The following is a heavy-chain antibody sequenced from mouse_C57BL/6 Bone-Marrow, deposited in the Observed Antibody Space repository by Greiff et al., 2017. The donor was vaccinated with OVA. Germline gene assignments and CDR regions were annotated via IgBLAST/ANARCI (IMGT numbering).Heavy chain of an antibody. Sequence: QVQLQQSGAELVMPGASVKLSCKASGYTFTSYWMHWVKQRPGQGLEWIGEIDPSDSYTNYNQKFKGKSTLTVDKSSSTAYMQLSSLTSEDSAVYYCARRRLYGSSSFDYWGQGTTLTVSS. D-gene: IGHD1-1*01. CDR3: ARRRLYGSSSFDY. V-gene: IGHV1-69*01. CDR2: IDPSDSYT. CDR1: GYTFTSYW. J-gene: IGHJ2*01.